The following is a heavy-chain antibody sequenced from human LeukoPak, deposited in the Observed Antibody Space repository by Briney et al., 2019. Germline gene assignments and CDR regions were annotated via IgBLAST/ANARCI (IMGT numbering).Heavy chain of an antibody. CDR3: ATYYDILTGYYRLDY. V-gene: IGHV3-53*01. D-gene: IGHD3-9*01. CDR1: GFTVSSNY. CDR2: IYSGGST. J-gene: IGHJ4*02. Sequence: GGSLRLSCAASGFTVSSNYMSWVRQAPGKGLEWVSVIYSGGSTYYADSVKGRFTISRDNAKNSLYLQMNSLRAEDTAVYYCATYYDILTGYYRLDYWGQGTLVTVSS.